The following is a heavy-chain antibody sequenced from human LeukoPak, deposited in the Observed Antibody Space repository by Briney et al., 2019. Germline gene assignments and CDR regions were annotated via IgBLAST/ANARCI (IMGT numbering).Heavy chain of an antibody. CDR1: GFTFSSYA. Sequence: PGGSLRLSCAASGFTFSSYAMSWVRQAPGKVLEWVSAISGSGGSTYYADSVKGRFTISRDNSKNTLYLQMNSLRAEDTAVYYCAKDGTVVTLYYFDYWGQGTLVTVSS. CDR2: ISGSGGST. V-gene: IGHV3-23*01. CDR3: AKDGTVVTLYYFDY. J-gene: IGHJ4*02. D-gene: IGHD4-23*01.